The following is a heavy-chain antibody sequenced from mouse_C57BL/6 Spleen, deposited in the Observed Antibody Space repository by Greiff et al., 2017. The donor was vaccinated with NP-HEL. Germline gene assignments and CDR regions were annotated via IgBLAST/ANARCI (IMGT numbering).Heavy chain of an antibody. J-gene: IGHJ2*01. CDR3: ATSTVVAPYFDY. V-gene: IGHV1-66*01. CDR2: IYPGSGNT. Sequence: VQLQQSGPELVKPGASVKISCKASGYSFTSYYIHWVKQRPGQGLEWIGWIYPGSGNTKYNEKFKGKATLTADTSSSTAYMQLSSLTSEDSAVYYCATSTVVAPYFDYWGQGTTLTVSS. CDR1: GYSFTSYY. D-gene: IGHD1-1*01.